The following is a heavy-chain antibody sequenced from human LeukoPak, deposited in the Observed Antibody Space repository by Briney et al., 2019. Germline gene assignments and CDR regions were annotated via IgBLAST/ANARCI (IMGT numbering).Heavy chain of an antibody. V-gene: IGHV3-23*01. D-gene: IGHD5-18*01. J-gene: IGHJ4*02. CDR1: GFTFSSYA. CDR2: ISGSGGST. CDR3: AKDFGIYSNPSDY. Sequence: GGSLRLSCAASGFTFSSYAMSWVRQAPGKGLEWVSAISGSGGSTYYADSVKGRFTISRDNSKNTLYLQMNTLRAEDTAVYYCAKDFGIYSNPSDYWGQGTLVTVSS.